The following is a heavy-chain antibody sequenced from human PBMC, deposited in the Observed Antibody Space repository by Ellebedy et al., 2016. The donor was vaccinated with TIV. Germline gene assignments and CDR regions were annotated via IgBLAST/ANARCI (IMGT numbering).Heavy chain of an antibody. V-gene: IGHV3-11*01. Sequence: GESLKISXAASGFTFSDYYMSWIRQAPGKGLEWVSYISSSGSTIYYADSVKGRFTISRDNAKNSLYLQMNSLRAEDTALYYCARGDTPFYYDSSGYYSTFDYWGQGTLVTVSS. CDR2: ISSSGSTI. J-gene: IGHJ4*02. D-gene: IGHD3-22*01. CDR3: ARGDTPFYYDSSGYYSTFDY. CDR1: GFTFSDYY.